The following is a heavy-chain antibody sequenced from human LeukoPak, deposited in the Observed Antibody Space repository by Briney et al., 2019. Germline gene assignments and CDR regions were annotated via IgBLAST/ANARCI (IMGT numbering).Heavy chain of an antibody. V-gene: IGHV3-74*01. J-gene: IGHJ4*01. CDR1: GFSFSTYW. Sequence: QPGGSLRLSCAASGFSFSTYWMHWVRQAPGKGLVWVARINPDGSTSSYADSVKGRLTISRDNAKNTLYLQMSSLKADDTAVYYCARGGLVPVDCWGQGTLVTASS. D-gene: IGHD6-19*01. CDR2: INPDGSTS. CDR3: ARGGLVPVDC.